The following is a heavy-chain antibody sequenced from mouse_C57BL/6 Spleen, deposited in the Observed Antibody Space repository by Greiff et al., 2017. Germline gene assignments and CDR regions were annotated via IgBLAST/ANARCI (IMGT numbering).Heavy chain of an antibody. CDR2: ISPGSGST. CDR1: GYTFTGYW. D-gene: IGHD1-1*01. V-gene: IGHV1-9*01. CDR3: ARYYYGLDY. Sequence: VQLLQSGAGLMKPGASVKLSCKAPGYTFTGYWIEWVKQRPGQGLEWIGEISPGSGSTNYTEKFKGKATITADTSSNTAYLQISSLTTEDSAIYYCARYYYGLDYWGQGTTLTVSS. J-gene: IGHJ2*01.